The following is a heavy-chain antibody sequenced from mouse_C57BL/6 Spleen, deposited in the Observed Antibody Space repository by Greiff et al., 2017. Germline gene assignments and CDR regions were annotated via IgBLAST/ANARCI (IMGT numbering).Heavy chain of an antibody. J-gene: IGHJ3*01. D-gene: IGHD2-1*01. CDR3: AREGYGNYWFAY. CDR2: INPSSGYP. CDR1: GYTFTSYT. Sequence: VQLQQSGAELARPGASVKMSCKASGYTFTSYTMHWVKQRPGQGLEWIGYINPSSGYPKYNQKFKDKATLTADKSSSTAYMQLSSLTSEDSAVYYCAREGYGNYWFAYWGQGTLVTVSA. V-gene: IGHV1-4*01.